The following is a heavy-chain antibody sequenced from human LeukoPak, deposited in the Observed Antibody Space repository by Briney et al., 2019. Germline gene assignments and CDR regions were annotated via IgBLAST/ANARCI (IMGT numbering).Heavy chain of an antibody. Sequence: PGGSLRLSCAASGFTFSSYGMSWVRQAPGKGLEWVSAISGSGGSTYYADSVKGRFTISRDNSKNTLYLQMNSLRAEDTAVYYCAKGGLLWFGELLTYWGQGTLVTVSS. D-gene: IGHD3-10*01. CDR1: GFTFSSYG. CDR3: AKGGLLWFGELLTY. V-gene: IGHV3-23*01. CDR2: ISGSGGST. J-gene: IGHJ4*02.